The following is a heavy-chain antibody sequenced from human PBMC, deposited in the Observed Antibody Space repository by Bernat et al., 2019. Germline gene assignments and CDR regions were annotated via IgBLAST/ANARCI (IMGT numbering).Heavy chain of an antibody. V-gene: IGHV3-15*01. Sequence: EVQLVESGGGLVKPGGSLRLSCAASGFTFSNAWMSWVRQAPGKGLEWVGRIKSKTDGGTTDYAAPVKGRFTISRDDSKNTLYLQMNSLKTEDTAVYYCTTDHAQTYYDFWSGYYGDLVMDYWGQGTLVTVSS. CDR3: TTDHAQTYYDFWSGYYGDLVMDY. J-gene: IGHJ4*02. D-gene: IGHD3-3*01. CDR2: IKSKTDGGTT. CDR1: GFTFSNAW.